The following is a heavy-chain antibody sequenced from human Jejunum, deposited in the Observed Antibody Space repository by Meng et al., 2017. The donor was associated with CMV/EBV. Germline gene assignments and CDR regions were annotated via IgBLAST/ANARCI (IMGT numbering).Heavy chain of an antibody. V-gene: IGHV3-74*01. CDR1: STYC. Sequence: STYCIHWVRQVPGKGLVWVARIYNDGRNEKYADSVKGRVTIFRDNAKNSFFLHMNSLRGEDSAMYYCARSLKASYSSGWSTTLEYWGQGTLVTVSS. CDR3: ARSLKASYSSGWSTTLEY. J-gene: IGHJ4*02. CDR2: IYNDGRNE. D-gene: IGHD3-22*01.